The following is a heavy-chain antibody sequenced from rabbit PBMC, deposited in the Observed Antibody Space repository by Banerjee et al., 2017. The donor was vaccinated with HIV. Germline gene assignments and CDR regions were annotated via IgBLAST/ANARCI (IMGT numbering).Heavy chain of an antibody. J-gene: IGHJ3*01. V-gene: IGHV1S40*01. Sequence: QSLEESGGDLVKPGASLTLTCTASGFSFSSSYYMCWVRQAPGKGLEWIACIYAGSSGSTYYASWAKGRFTISKTSSTTVTLQMTSLTAADTATYFCARDSGWGYTRLDLWGQGTLVTVS. CDR2: IYAGSSGST. CDR3: ARDSGWGYTRLDL. D-gene: IGHD4-1*01. CDR1: GFSFSSSYY.